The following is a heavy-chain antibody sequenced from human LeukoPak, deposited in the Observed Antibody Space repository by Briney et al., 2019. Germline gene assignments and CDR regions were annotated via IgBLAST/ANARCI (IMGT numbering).Heavy chain of an antibody. CDR3: ARDGAGYSSSPGY. V-gene: IGHV3-66*01. D-gene: IGHD6-13*01. CDR1: GFTVSSNY. CDR2: LYSGGST. Sequence: GGSLRLSCAASGFTVSSNYMSWVRQDPGKGLEWVSVLYSGGSTYYADSVKGRFTISRDNSKNTLYLQMNSLRAEDTAVYYCARDGAGYSSSPGYWGQGTLITVSS. J-gene: IGHJ4*02.